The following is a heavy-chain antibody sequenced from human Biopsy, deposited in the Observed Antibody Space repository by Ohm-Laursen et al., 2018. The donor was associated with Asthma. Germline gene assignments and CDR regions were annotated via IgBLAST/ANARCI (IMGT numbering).Heavy chain of an antibody. CDR1: GGTFTTYS. CDR3: ACPLGDYYDSSGYYYASLGY. V-gene: IGHV1-69*01. J-gene: IGHJ4*02. CDR2: IIPLIGTP. D-gene: IGHD3-22*01. Sequence: SSVKVSCKASGGTFTTYSISWVRQAPGQGLVWMGGIIPLIGTPNYAQKFQGRVTITADASTNTAYMDLSSLRSEDTAVYYCACPLGDYYDSSGYYYASLGYWGLGTLVIVSS.